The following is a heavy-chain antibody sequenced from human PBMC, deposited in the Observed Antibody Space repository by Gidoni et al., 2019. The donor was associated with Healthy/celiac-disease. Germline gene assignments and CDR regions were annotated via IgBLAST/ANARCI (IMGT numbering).Heavy chain of an antibody. Sequence: QLQLQESGPGLVKPSETLSLTCTVPGGSISSSSYYWGWIRQPPGKGLEWIGSIYYSGSTYYNPSLKSRVTISVDTSKNQFSLKLSSVTAADTAVYYCARTIINQSYFDWLLSGNFDYWGQGTLVTVSS. CDR1: GGSISSSSYY. J-gene: IGHJ4*02. D-gene: IGHD3-9*01. CDR3: ARTIINQSYFDWLLSGNFDY. V-gene: IGHV4-39*07. CDR2: IYYSGST.